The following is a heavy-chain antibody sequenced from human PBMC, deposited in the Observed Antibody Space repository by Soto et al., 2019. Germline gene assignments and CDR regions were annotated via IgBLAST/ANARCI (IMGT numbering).Heavy chain of an antibody. J-gene: IGHJ5*02. D-gene: IGHD2-2*01. CDR2: IYYSGST. V-gene: IGHV4-59*01. CDR3: ARSRYQLENWFDP. Sequence: SETLSLTCTVSGGSISSYYWSWIRQPPGKGLEWIGYIYYSGSTNYNPSLKSRVTISVDTSENQFSLKLSSVTAADTAVYYCARSRYQLENWFDPWGQGTLVTVSS. CDR1: GGSISSYY.